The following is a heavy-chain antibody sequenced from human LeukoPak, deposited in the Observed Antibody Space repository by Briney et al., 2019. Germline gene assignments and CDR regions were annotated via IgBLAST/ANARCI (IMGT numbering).Heavy chain of an antibody. CDR1: GFTLSDYY. CDR3: ARRRAFIDY. V-gene: IGHV3-11*01. J-gene: IGHJ4*02. CDR2: SSSSGSTI. Sequence: GGSLRLSCAASGFTLSDYYMSWFRLAPGKGLEWVSYSSSSGSTIYYADSVKGRFAISRDNAKNSLYLQMNSLRAEDTAVYYCARRRAFIDYWGQGTLVTVSS.